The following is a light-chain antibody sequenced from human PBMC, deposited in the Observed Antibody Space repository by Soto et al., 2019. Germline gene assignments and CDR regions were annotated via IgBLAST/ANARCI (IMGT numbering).Light chain of an antibody. V-gene: IGLV6-57*02. CDR1: GGSIASNY. CDR3: QSSDIRNVV. Sequence: NFMLTQPHSVSESPGKTVTISCTGSGGSIASNYVQWFQQRPGSAPTTVIYEDDQRPSGVPDRFSGSIDSSSNSASLTISGLKTEDEADYYCQSSDIRNVVFGGGTKLTVL. J-gene: IGLJ2*01. CDR2: EDD.